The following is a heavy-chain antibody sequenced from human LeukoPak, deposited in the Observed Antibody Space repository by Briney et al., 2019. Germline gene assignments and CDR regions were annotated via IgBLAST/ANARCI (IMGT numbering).Heavy chain of an antibody. D-gene: IGHD3-10*01. V-gene: IGHV1-2*06. Sequence: ASVKVSCKASGYIFTYYFIHWVRQAPGQGPEWMGRVNPKNGDTYYAQTFQGRVTVTGATSISTAYMDLTTLRSDDTAIYYCPRDLSSTAYWELDYWGQGTLVTVSS. CDR2: VNPKNGDT. CDR3: PRDLSSTAYWELDY. J-gene: IGHJ4*02. CDR1: GYIFTYYF.